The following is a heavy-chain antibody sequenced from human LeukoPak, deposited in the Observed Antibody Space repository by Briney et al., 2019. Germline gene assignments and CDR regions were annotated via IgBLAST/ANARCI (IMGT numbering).Heavy chain of an antibody. D-gene: IGHD3-22*01. J-gene: IGHJ4*02. CDR1: GGSFSGYY. V-gene: IGHV4-34*01. CDR3: ARVPTYYYDSSGHHGPIDF. Sequence: SETLSLTCAVYGGSFSGYYWKWIRQPPGKGLEWIGDVNHSGSTNYNPSLKSRVTISVDASKHQFFLKLSSVTAADTAVYYCARVPTYYYDSSGHHGPIDFWGQGTLVTVSS. CDR2: VNHSGST.